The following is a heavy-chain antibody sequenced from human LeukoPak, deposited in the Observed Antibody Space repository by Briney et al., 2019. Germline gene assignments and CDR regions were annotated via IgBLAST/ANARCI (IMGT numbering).Heavy chain of an antibody. J-gene: IGHJ4*02. CDR2: ITGSGGST. Sequence: AGGSLRLSCAASGFTFSTYGMTWVSQAPGKGLEWVSTITGSGGSTYYADSVKGRFTISRDNSQNTLYLQMNSLRAEDTAVYYCAKGFSAMVNYWGQGTLVTVSS. CDR1: GFTFSTYG. CDR3: AKGFSAMVNY. V-gene: IGHV3-23*01. D-gene: IGHD5-18*01.